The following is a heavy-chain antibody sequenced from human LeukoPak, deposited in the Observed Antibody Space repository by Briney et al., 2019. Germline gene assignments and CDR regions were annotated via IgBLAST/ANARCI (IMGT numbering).Heavy chain of an antibody. CDR3: AKGPAAGTPYYYYYGMDV. CDR2: ISWNSGSI. J-gene: IGHJ6*02. D-gene: IGHD6-13*01. CDR1: GFTFDDYA. Sequence: SLRLSCAASGFTFDDYAMHWVRQAPGKGLEWVSGISWNSGSIGYADSVKGRFTISRDNAKNSLYLQMNSLGAEDTALYYCAKGPAAGTPYYYYYGMDVWGQGTTVTVSS. V-gene: IGHV3-9*01.